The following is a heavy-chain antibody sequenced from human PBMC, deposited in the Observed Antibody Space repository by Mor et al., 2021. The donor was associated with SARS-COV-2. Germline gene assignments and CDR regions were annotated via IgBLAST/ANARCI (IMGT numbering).Heavy chain of an antibody. V-gene: IGHV4-59*08. CDR3: ARHLSDDAFDI. J-gene: IGHJ3*02. Sequence: NYNPSLKSRVTISVDTSKNQFSLKLSSVTAADTAVYYCARHLSDDAFDIWGQGTMV.